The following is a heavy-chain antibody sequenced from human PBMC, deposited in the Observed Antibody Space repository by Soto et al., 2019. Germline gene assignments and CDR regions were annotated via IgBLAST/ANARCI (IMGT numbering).Heavy chain of an antibody. CDR2: ISSSSSYI. J-gene: IGHJ6*02. D-gene: IGHD3-16*02. CDR1: GFTFSSYS. Sequence: GGSLRLSCAASGFTFSSYSMNWVRQAPGKGLEWVSSISSSSSYIYYADSVKGRFTISRDNAKNSLYLQMNSLRAEDTAVYYCARDYSLGYYYYGMDVWGQGTTVTVS. CDR3: ARDYSLGYYYYGMDV. V-gene: IGHV3-21*01.